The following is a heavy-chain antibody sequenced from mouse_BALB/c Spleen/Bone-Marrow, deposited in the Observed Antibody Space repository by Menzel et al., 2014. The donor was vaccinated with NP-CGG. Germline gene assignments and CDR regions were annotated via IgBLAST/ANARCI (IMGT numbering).Heavy chain of an antibody. V-gene: IGHV1-69*01. CDR3: AFYYSNYGDY. CDR2: IDTSDSYT. J-gene: IGHJ2*01. Sequence: VQLQQSGAELVMPGASVKMSCKASGYTFTDYWMHWVKQRPGQGLEWIGAIDTSDSYTSYNQKFKGKATLTVDESSSTAYMQLSSLTSEDSAVYYCAFYYSNYGDYWGQGTTLTVSS. D-gene: IGHD2-5*01. CDR1: GYTFTDYW.